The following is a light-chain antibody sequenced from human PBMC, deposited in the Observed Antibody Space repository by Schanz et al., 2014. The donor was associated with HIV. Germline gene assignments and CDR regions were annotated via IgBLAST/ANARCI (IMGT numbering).Light chain of an antibody. CDR2: GNS. CDR1: SSNIGAGFD. Sequence: QSVLTQPPSVSGAPGQRVTISCTGSSSNIGAGFDVHWYQLLPGTAPKLLIYGNSNRPSGVPDRFSGSKSGNTASLTVSGLQAEDEADYYCSSYAGSNKGVVFGGGTKLTVL. V-gene: IGLV1-40*01. CDR3: SSYAGSNKGVV. J-gene: IGLJ3*02.